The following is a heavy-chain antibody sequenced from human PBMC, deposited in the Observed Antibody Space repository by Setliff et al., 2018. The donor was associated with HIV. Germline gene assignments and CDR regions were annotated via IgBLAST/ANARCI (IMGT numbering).Heavy chain of an antibody. CDR3: ARNPDTSGYLYYYYYMDV. Sequence: ASVKVSCKASGYTFTGYYLHWVRQAPGQGLEWMGWINPNSGGTNFAQKFRGRVTMTRDTSISTAYMELSRLRSDDTAVYYCARNPDTSGYLYYYYYMDVWGKGTTVTVSS. V-gene: IGHV1-2*02. J-gene: IGHJ6*03. CDR2: INPNSGGT. D-gene: IGHD3-22*01. CDR1: GYTFTGYY.